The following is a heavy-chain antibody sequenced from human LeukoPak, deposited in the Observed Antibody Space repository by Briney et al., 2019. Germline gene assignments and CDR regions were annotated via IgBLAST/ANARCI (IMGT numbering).Heavy chain of an antibody. V-gene: IGHV3-30*18. J-gene: IGHJ6*02. CDR3: GKDATGYSSITGDYYGMDV. D-gene: IGHD6-19*01. CDR2: ISYDGSNK. Sequence: GRSLRLSCAASGFTFSSYGMHWVRQAPGKGLEWVAVISYDGSNKYYADSVKGRFTISRDNSKNTLYLQMNSLRAEDTAVYYCGKDATGYSSITGDYYGMDVWGQGTTVTVSS. CDR1: GFTFSSYG.